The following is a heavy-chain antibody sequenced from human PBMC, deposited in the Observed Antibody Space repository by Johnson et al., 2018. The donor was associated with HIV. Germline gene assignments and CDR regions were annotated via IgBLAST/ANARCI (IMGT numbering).Heavy chain of an antibody. D-gene: IGHD5-12*01. CDR1: GFMFRNFW. J-gene: IGHJ3*02. Sequence: VQLVESGGGLVRPGGSPRLSCAASGFMFRNFWMTWVRQAPGMGLEWVANIKQDGTESYYVDSVKGRFTISRDNAKNSLYLQMNSLRVEDTAVYYCARYPIRDDAFDIWGQGTMVTVSS. V-gene: IGHV3-7*01. CDR3: ARYPIRDDAFDI. CDR2: IKQDGTES.